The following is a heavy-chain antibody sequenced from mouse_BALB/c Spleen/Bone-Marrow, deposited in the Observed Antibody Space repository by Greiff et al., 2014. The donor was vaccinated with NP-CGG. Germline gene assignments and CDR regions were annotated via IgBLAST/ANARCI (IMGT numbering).Heavy chain of an antibody. J-gene: IGHJ2*01. CDR2: IWSGGST. D-gene: IGHD3-1*01. CDR3: ARNHRGYYFDY. V-gene: IGHV2-2*02. CDR1: GFSLSSYG. Sequence: QVQLKQSGPGLVQPSQSLSITCTASGFSLSSYGVHWVRQSPGKGLEWLGVIWSGGSTDYNAAFISRLTISKDNSKSQVFFKMTSLQANDTAIYYCARNHRGYYFDYWGQGTTLTVSS.